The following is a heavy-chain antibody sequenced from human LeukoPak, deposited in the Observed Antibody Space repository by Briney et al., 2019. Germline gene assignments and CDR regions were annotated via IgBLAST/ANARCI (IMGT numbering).Heavy chain of an antibody. CDR1: GFTFSSYG. CDR2: ISYDGSNK. Sequence: PGRSLRLSCAASGFTFSSYGMHWVRQAPGKGLEWVAVISYDGSNKYYADSVKGRFTISRDNSKNTLYLQMNSLRAEDTAVYYCARDQGDSSGYYLQNYFDYWGQGTLVTVS. J-gene: IGHJ4*02. V-gene: IGHV3-30*03. D-gene: IGHD3-22*01. CDR3: ARDQGDSSGYYLQNYFDY.